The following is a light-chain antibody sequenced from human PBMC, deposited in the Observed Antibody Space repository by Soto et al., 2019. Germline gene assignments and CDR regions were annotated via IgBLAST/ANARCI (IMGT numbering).Light chain of an antibody. V-gene: IGKV1-5*03. J-gene: IGKJ1*01. CDR2: KAS. Sequence: DIQMTQSPSTLSASVGDRVTITCRASQSITDWLAWYQQKPGKAPKFLIYKASNLEGGVPSGFRGSGSGTEFTLTISSVQPDDFATYYCQYWDDYSWTFGQGTKVEIK. CDR1: QSITDW. CDR3: QYWDDYSWT.